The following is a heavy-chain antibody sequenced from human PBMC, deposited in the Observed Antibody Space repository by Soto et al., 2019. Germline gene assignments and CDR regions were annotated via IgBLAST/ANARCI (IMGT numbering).Heavy chain of an antibody. Sequence: QLLQSGGGLVQPGGSLTLSCAASGFTFGTTDMSWVRQAPGEGLEWVSTIDGSGGITYYADSVKSRFTISRDNSRNTVYLQMNSLRGDDTALYYCVKNSCGFNTWGQGALVTVSS. CDR3: VKNSCGFNT. CDR1: GFTFGTTD. V-gene: IGHV3-23*01. J-gene: IGHJ5*02. D-gene: IGHD3-10*01. CDR2: IDGSGGIT.